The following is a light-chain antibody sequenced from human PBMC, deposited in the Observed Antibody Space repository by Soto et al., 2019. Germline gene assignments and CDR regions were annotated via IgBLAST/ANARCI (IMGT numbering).Light chain of an antibody. CDR2: EAS. CDR3: QHLKTYPQT. J-gene: IGKJ1*01. CDR1: QSITNS. Sequence: GDRVTITCRASQSITNSLAWYQQKSGTAPKLLIYEASGLDSGVPSRFSGSGSGTDFTLTINSLQPEDFATYYCQHLKTYPQTFGQGTKVDIK. V-gene: IGKV1-5*03.